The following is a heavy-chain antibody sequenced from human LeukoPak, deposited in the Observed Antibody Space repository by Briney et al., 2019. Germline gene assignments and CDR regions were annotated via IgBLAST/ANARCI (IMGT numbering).Heavy chain of an antibody. D-gene: IGHD2/OR15-2a*01. CDR2: INSDGSWT. CDR1: GFTFGNYD. Sequence: PGGSLRLSCAASGFTFGNYDYVWVRQAPGKGLVWVSHINSDGSWTSYADSVKGRFTISKDNAKNTVYLQMNSLRAEDTAVYYCVSFYETYWGRGTLVTVSS. CDR3: VSFYETY. V-gene: IGHV3-74*01. J-gene: IGHJ4*02.